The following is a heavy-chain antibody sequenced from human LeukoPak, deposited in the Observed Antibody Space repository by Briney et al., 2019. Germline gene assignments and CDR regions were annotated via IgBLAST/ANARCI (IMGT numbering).Heavy chain of an antibody. Sequence: ASVKVSCKASGYTFTSYGISWVRQAPGQGLEWMGWISAYNGNTNYAQKLQGRVTMTTDTSTSTAYMELRSLRSDDTAVYYCARDRPFGNYYGSGSYYNSEAFDIWGQGTMVTVSS. CDR3: ARDRPFGNYYGSGSYYNSEAFDI. J-gene: IGHJ3*02. V-gene: IGHV1-18*01. CDR1: GYTFTSYG. CDR2: ISAYNGNT. D-gene: IGHD3-10*01.